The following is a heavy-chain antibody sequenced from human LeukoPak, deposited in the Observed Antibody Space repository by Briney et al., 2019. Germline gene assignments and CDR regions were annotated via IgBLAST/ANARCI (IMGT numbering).Heavy chain of an antibody. D-gene: IGHD3-10*01. CDR1: GGSISSSSYY. CDR3: ARDETGVRGSVWFDP. CDR2: IYTSGST. Sequence: SETLSLTCTVSGGSISSSSYYWSWIRQPAGKGLEWIGRIYTSGSTNYNPSLKSRVTMSVDTSKNQFSLKLSSVTAADTAVYYCARDETGVRGSVWFDPWGQGTLVTVSS. J-gene: IGHJ5*02. V-gene: IGHV4-61*02.